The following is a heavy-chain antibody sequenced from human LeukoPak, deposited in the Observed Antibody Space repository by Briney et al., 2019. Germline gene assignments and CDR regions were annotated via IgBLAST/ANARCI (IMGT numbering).Heavy chain of an antibody. V-gene: IGHV3-7*04. D-gene: IGHD3-16*01. CDR1: GFTFSSYW. CDR3: ARDLVRDAFDI. J-gene: IGHJ3*02. Sequence: GGSLTLSCAASGFTFSSYWMSWVRQAPGKGREWVANIKQDGSEKYYVGSVKGRFTISRDNAKNSLYLQMNSLRAEDTAVYYCARDLVRDAFDIWGQGTMVTVSS. CDR2: IKQDGSEK.